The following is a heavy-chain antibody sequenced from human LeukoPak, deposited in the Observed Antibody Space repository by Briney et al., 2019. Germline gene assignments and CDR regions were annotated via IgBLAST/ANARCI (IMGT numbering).Heavy chain of an antibody. V-gene: IGHV4-59*11. CDR1: GGSISSHY. J-gene: IGHJ4*02. D-gene: IGHD2-15*01. Sequence: SETLSHTCTVSGGSISSHYWSWIREPPGKGLEWIGYIYYSGSTNYNPSLKSRVTISVDTSKNQFSLKLSSVTAADTAVYYCANSLQDASPGYFDYWGQGTLVTVSS. CDR2: IYYSGST. CDR3: ANSLQDASPGYFDY.